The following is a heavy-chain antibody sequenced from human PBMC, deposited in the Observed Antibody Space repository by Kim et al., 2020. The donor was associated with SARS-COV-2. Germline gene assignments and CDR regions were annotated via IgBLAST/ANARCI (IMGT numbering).Heavy chain of an antibody. CDR2: A. V-gene: IGHV1-69*01. D-gene: IGHD3-10*01. Sequence: ATYAQKIQGRVTITADESTSTAYMELSSLRSEDTAVYYCARMVRGYYFDYWGQGTLVTVSS. J-gene: IGHJ4*02. CDR3: ARMVRGYYFDY.